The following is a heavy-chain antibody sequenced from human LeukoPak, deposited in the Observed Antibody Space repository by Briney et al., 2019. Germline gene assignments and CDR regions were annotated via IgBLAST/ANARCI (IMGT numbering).Heavy chain of an antibody. CDR2: ISYDGNNK. CDR3: ARVGSSGYFDY. Sequence: GGSLRLSCTVSGFTFSSYAIHWVRQAPGKGLEWVAVISYDGNNKYYADSVRGRFTISRDNSKDTLYLQMNSLRAEDTAVYYCARVGSSGYFDYWGQGTLVTVSS. D-gene: IGHD6-19*01. J-gene: IGHJ4*02. CDR1: GFTFSSYA. V-gene: IGHV3-30-3*01.